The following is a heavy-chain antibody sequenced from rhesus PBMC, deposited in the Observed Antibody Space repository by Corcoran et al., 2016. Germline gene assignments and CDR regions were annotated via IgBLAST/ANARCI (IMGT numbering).Heavy chain of an antibody. J-gene: IGHJ4*01. CDR2: ITDSGCT. V-gene: IGHV4-122*02. CDR1: GGSISSGYYY. D-gene: IGHD6-31*01. Sequence: QVQLQESGPGLVKPSETLSLTCAVSGGSISSGYYYWSWIRQPPGKGLEWIGYITDSGCTRYAPSLKGRVTISRDTSKNQFSLKLSSVTAADTAVYYCARAEGYSSGWYYFDYWGQGVLVTVSS. CDR3: ARAEGYSSGWYYFDY.